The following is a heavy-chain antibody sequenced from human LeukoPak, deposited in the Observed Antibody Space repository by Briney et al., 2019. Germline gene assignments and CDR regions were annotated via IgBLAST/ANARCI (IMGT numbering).Heavy chain of an antibody. D-gene: IGHD3-10*01. CDR2: INAGNGNT. CDR3: ARGREFGYWFDP. Sequence: ASVKVSCKAFGYTFTSYAMHWVRQAPGQRLEWMGWINAGNGNTKYSQEFQGRVTITRDTSASTAYMELSSLRSEDMAVYYCARGREFGYWFDPWGQGTLVTVSS. J-gene: IGHJ5*02. V-gene: IGHV1-3*03. CDR1: GYTFTSYA.